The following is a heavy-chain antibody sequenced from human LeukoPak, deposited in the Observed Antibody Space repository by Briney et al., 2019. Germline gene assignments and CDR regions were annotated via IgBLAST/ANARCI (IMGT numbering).Heavy chain of an antibody. Sequence: GGSLRLSCTAPGFTFSAYAMMWVRQAPGKGPEWVSAIRGGGGSAFYADSVKGRSTISRDNSKYTLFLQMNSLRAEDTAVYYCARDPNGDYIGAFDMWGPGTMVTVSS. D-gene: IGHD4-17*01. CDR3: ARDPNGDYIGAFDM. CDR1: GFTFSAYA. V-gene: IGHV3-23*01. J-gene: IGHJ3*02. CDR2: IRGGGGSA.